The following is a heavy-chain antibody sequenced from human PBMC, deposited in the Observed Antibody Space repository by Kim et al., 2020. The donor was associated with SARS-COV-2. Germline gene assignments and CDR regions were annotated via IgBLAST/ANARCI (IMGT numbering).Heavy chain of an antibody. D-gene: IGHD2-15*01. J-gene: IGHJ4*02. CDR2: ISGSGGST. Sequence: GGSLRLSCAASGFTFSSYAMSWVRQAPGKGLEWVSAISGSGGSTYYADSVKGRFTISRDNSKNTLYLQMNSLRAEDTAVYYCAKMGGHCSGGSCYWGDYWGQGTLVTVSS. CDR3: AKMGGHCSGGSCYWGDY. CDR1: GFTFSSYA. V-gene: IGHV3-23*01.